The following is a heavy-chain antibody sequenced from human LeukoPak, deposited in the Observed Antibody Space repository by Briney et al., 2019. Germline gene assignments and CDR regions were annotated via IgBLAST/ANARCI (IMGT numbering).Heavy chain of an antibody. CDR3: AKQLDYGGNSEVYFDY. J-gene: IGHJ4*02. CDR2: IYPGDSDT. CDR1: GYSFTSYL. V-gene: IGHV5-51*01. D-gene: IGHD4-23*01. Sequence: GASLKICCKGAGYSFTSYLIGWVRQMRRKGLKLMGIIYPGDSDTRYSPSFQGKVTISAAKSISTAYMQWNSLKASDTAMYSCAKQLDYGGNSEVYFDYCGQGTLVTVSS.